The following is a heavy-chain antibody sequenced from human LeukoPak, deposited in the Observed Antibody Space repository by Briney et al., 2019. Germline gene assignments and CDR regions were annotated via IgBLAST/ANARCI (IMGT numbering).Heavy chain of an antibody. CDR3: ARGRSSYYDDSSGYYYPA. V-gene: IGHV4-39*01. CDR1: GGSISSSSYY. Sequence: PSETLSLTCTVSGGSISSSSYYWGWIRQPPGKGLEWIGSIYYSGSTYYNPSLKSRVTISVDTSKNQFSLKLSSVTAADTAVYYCARGRSSYYDDSSGYYYPAWGQGTLVTVSS. J-gene: IGHJ5*02. D-gene: IGHD3-22*01. CDR2: IYYSGST.